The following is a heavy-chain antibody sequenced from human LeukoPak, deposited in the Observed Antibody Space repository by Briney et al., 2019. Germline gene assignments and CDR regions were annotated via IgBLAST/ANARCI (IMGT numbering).Heavy chain of an antibody. CDR3: AKGTDCSGGSCYIPNY. Sequence: GSLRLSCAASGFTFSSYAMSWVRQAPGKGLEWVSGISGSGSSTYYADSVKGRFTLSRDNSKNTLYLQMNSLRGEDAAVYYCAKGTDCSGGSCYIPNYWGQGTLVTVSS. D-gene: IGHD2-15*01. CDR2: ISGSGSST. V-gene: IGHV3-23*01. CDR1: GFTFSSYA. J-gene: IGHJ4*02.